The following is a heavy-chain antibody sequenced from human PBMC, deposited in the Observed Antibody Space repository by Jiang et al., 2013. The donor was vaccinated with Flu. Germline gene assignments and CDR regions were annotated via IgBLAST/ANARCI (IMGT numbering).Heavy chain of an antibody. D-gene: IGHD1-26*01. CDR2: IKEDGSEK. V-gene: IGHV3-7*03. J-gene: IGHJ5*02. CDR3: AKDKVGGSYDQ. Sequence: VQLLESGGGLVQPGGSLRLSCAASGFTFRNYWMSWVRQAPGKGLEWVANIKEDGSEKNYAESVKGRFIISRDNARNSVYLQMNSVRAEDTAVYYCAKDKVGGSYDQWGQGTLVTISS. CDR1: GFTFRNYW.